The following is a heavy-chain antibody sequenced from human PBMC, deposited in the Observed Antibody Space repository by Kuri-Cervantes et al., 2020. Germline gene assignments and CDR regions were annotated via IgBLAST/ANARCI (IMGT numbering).Heavy chain of an antibody. Sequence: SETLSLTCTVSGGSISSSSYYWGWIRQPPGKGLEWIGSIYYSGSTYYNPSLKSRVTISVGTSKNQFSLKLSSVTAADTAVYYCARHPDYYDSSGYHYWYFDLWGRGTLVTVSS. V-gene: IGHV4-39*01. CDR1: GGSISSSSYY. CDR2: IYYSGST. J-gene: IGHJ2*01. CDR3: ARHPDYYDSSGYHYWYFDL. D-gene: IGHD3-22*01.